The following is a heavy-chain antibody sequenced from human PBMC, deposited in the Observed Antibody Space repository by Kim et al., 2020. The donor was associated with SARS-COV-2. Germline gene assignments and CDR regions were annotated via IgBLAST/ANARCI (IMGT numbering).Heavy chain of an antibody. CDR2: GKT. D-gene: IGHD3-10*01. Sequence: GKTNYNPPLQSRVTVSVDTSKNQFSLNLSSVTAADTAVYDCVRGGGLYDSWGQGTLVTVSS. V-gene: IGHV4-4*07. CDR3: VRGGGLYDS. J-gene: IGHJ4*02.